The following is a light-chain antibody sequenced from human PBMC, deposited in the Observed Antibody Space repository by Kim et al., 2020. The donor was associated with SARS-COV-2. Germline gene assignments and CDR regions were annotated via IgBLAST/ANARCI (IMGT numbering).Light chain of an antibody. CDR1: QSIHGL. CDR2: AAS. J-gene: IGKJ4*01. CDR3: QQNYRNPFT. Sequence: DIQMTQSPSSLSASVGDRITITCQASQSIHGLLKWYQQRPGKAPNLLIDAASNLQGGVPSRFSGSGSGTQFTLTISNLQPEDFASYYCQQNYRNPFTFGGGTKVDIK. V-gene: IGKV1-39*01.